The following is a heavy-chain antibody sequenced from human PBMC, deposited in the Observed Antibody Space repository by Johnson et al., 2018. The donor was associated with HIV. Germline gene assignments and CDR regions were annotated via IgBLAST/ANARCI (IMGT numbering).Heavy chain of an antibody. J-gene: IGHJ3*02. D-gene: IGHD2-2*02. CDR2: ISYDGTNK. Sequence: QVQLVESGGGLVQPGGSRRLSCAASGFTFSSYWMSWVRQAPGKGLEWVALISYDGTNKKYTDSVKGRFTISRDNAKNSLYLQMNSLRAEDTALYYCAKDIGAQYTFGDAFDIWGQGTMVTVSS. CDR1: GFTFSSYW. V-gene: IGHV3-30*18. CDR3: AKDIGAQYTFGDAFDI.